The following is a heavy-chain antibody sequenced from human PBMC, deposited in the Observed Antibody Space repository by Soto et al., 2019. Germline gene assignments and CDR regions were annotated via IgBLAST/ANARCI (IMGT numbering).Heavy chain of an antibody. Sequence: QVQLVQSGAEVKKPGASVKVSCKTSGYTFTNFGLSWVRQAPGQGLEWMGWISAYNGNTNYAQNFQGRVTMATDTSTSTADLEMRSLRSDATAVYYWARGGTPIDYWGQGTLVTVSS. D-gene: IGHD3-16*01. CDR2: ISAYNGNT. J-gene: IGHJ4*02. V-gene: IGHV1-18*01. CDR3: ARGGTPIDY. CDR1: GYTFTNFG.